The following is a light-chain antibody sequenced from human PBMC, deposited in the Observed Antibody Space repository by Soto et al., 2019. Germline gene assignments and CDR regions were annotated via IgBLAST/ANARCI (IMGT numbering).Light chain of an antibody. CDR3: QQYYSTPLT. CDR2: WAS. Sequence: DIVMTQSPDSLAVSLGERATSNCKSSQSVLYSSNNKNYLAWYQQKPGQPPKLLIYWASTRESGVPDRFSGSGSGTDFTLTISSLQAEDVAVYYCQQYYSTPLTFGQGTKVDIK. V-gene: IGKV4-1*01. J-gene: IGKJ1*01. CDR1: QSVLYSSNNKNY.